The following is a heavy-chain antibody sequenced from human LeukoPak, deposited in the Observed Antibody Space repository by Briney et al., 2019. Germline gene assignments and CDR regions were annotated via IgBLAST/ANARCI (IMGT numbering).Heavy chain of an antibody. CDR2: IRYDGSNK. Sequence: PGGSLRLSCAASGFTFSSYGMHWVRQAPGKGLEWVAFIRYDGSNKYYADSVKGRFTISRDNSKNTLYLQMNSLSAEDTAVYYCAKDLCGGDCYSGFDYWGQGTLVTVSS. J-gene: IGHJ4*02. CDR3: AKDLCGGDCYSGFDY. V-gene: IGHV3-30*02. D-gene: IGHD2-21*02. CDR1: GFTFSSYG.